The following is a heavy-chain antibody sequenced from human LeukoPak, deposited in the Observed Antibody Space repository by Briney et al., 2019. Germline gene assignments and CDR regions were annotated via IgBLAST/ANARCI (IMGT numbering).Heavy chain of an antibody. D-gene: IGHD3-22*01. Sequence: SETLSLTCTVSGGSISSYYWSWIRQPPGKGLEWIGYIYYSGSTNYNPSLKSRVTISVDTSKNQFSLKLSSVTAADTAVYYCARDRDSSGYYGSYAFDIWGQRTMVTVSS. J-gene: IGHJ3*02. CDR1: GGSISSYY. CDR2: IYYSGST. CDR3: ARDRDSSGYYGSYAFDI. V-gene: IGHV4-59*01.